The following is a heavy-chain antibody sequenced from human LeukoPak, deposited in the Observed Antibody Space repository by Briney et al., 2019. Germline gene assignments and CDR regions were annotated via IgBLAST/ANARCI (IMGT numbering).Heavy chain of an antibody. CDR2: ISSSSSYI. Sequence: PGGSLRLSCAASGFTFSSYTMNWVRQAPGKGLEWVSLISSSSSYIYYADSVKGRFTISRDNAKNSLHLQMNSLRAEDTAVYYCARGLASGYPPIPFDYWGQGTLVTVSS. J-gene: IGHJ4*02. CDR1: GFTFSSYT. CDR3: ARGLASGYPPIPFDY. D-gene: IGHD3-3*01. V-gene: IGHV3-21*01.